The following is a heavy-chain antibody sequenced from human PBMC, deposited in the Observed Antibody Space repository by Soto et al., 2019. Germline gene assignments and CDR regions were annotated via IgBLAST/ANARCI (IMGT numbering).Heavy chain of an antibody. D-gene: IGHD6-13*01. V-gene: IGHV4-34*01. J-gene: IGHJ2*01. CDR1: GGSFSGYY. Sequence: QVQLQQWGAGLLKPSETLSLTCAVYGGSFSGYYWSWIRQPPGKGLEWIGEINHSGSTNYNPSLKSRFTISVDTSKNQFSLKLSSVTAADTAVYYCARGYSSSWYWYFDLWGRGTLVTVSS. CDR3: ARGYSSSWYWYFDL. CDR2: INHSGST.